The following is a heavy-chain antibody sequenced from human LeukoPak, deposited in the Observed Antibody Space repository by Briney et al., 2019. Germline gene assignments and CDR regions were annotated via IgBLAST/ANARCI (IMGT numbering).Heavy chain of an antibody. Sequence: GGSLRLSCAASGFTFSSYWMHWVRQAPGKGLEWVAVISYDGSNKYYADSVKGRFTISRDNAENSLYLQMNSLRAEDTAVYYCARDWAAAGPNAYYYYGMDVWGQGTTVTVSS. CDR1: GFTFSSYW. D-gene: IGHD6-13*01. CDR3: ARDWAAAGPNAYYYYGMDV. J-gene: IGHJ6*02. CDR2: ISYDGSNK. V-gene: IGHV3-30-3*01.